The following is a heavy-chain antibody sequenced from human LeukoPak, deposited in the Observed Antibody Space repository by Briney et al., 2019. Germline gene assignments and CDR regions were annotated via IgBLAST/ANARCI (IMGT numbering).Heavy chain of an antibody. CDR2: IIPIFGTA. CDR1: GGTFSSYA. Sequence: GASVKVSCTASGGTFSSYAISWVRQAPGQGLEWMGGIIPIFGTANYAQKFQGRVTITADESTSTAYMELSSLRSEDTAVYYCARHHGSGPYASYGMDVWGQGTTVTVSS. CDR3: ARHHGSGPYASYGMDV. V-gene: IGHV1-69*13. J-gene: IGHJ6*02. D-gene: IGHD3-10*01.